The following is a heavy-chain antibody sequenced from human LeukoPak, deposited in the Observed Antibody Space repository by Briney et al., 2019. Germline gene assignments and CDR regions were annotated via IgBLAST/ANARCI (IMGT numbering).Heavy chain of an antibody. J-gene: IGHJ4*02. CDR1: GYTFSSYG. V-gene: IGHV1-18*01. D-gene: IGHD1-26*01. CDR2: ISAYNGDK. Sequence: ASVKVSCKASGYTFSSYGITWVRQAPGQGLAWMGWISAYNGDKDYAQKFQGRITMTTDTSAPTAYLELRSLRSDDTALYYCARDLTTYGQRSFFDYWGQGTLVTVSS. CDR3: ARDLTTYGQRSFFDY.